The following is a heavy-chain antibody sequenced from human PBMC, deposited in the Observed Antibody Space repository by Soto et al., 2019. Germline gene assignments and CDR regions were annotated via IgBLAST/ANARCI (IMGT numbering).Heavy chain of an antibody. CDR1: GGSISSYY. V-gene: IGHV4-59*06. Sequence: SETLSLTCTVSGGSISSYYWSWIRQHPGKGLEWIGYIYYSGSTYYNPSLKSRVTISVDTSKNQFSLKLSSVTAADTAVYYCAGLYGSGSYYKFWFDPWGQGTLVTVSS. CDR2: IYYSGST. J-gene: IGHJ5*02. CDR3: AGLYGSGSYYKFWFDP. D-gene: IGHD3-10*01.